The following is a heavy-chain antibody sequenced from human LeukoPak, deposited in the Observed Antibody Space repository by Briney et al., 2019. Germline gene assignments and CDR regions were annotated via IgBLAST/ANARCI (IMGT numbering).Heavy chain of an antibody. CDR3: ARGGPPYGLDY. Sequence: GGSLRLSCAASGFTFSSFWMHWVRQAPGRGLVWVSHINADGTNTGYADSVKGRFTISRDNAKNTLYLQMNSLRAEDTAVYYCARGGPPYGLDYWGQGTLGTVSS. CDR1: GFTFSSFW. V-gene: IGHV3-74*01. CDR2: INADGTNT. D-gene: IGHD3-10*01. J-gene: IGHJ4*02.